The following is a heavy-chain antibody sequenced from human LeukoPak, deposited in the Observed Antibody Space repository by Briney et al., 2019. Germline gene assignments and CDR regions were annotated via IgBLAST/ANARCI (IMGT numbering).Heavy chain of an antibody. CDR3: AKDLVYDSSGTTPNWFDP. Sequence: GGSLRLSCAVSGFTISSYAMSWVRQAPGKGLEWVSAISGSGGSTYYADSVKGRFTISRDNSKNTLYLQMNSLRAEDTAVYYCAKDLVYDSSGTTPNWFDPWGQGTLVTVSS. CDR2: ISGSGGST. J-gene: IGHJ5*02. CDR1: GFTISSYA. V-gene: IGHV3-23*01. D-gene: IGHD3-22*01.